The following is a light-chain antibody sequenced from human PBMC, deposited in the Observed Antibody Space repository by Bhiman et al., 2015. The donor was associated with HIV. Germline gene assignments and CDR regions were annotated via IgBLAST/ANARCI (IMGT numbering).Light chain of an antibody. CDR1: SRDVGGYDY. J-gene: IGLJ1*01. CDR3: SSYTSSSTWV. Sequence: QSALTQPASVSGSPGQSITISCTGTSRDVGGYDYVSWYQQHPGKAPKLMIYDVSKRPSGVSNRFSGSKSGNTASLTISGLQAEDEADYYCSSYTSSSTWVFGTGTKVTVL. V-gene: IGLV2-14*03. CDR2: DVS.